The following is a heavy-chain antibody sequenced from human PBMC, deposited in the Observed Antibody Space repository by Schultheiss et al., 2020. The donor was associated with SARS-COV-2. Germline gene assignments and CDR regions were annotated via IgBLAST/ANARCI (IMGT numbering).Heavy chain of an antibody. CDR1: GYSIRSGYY. D-gene: IGHD1-26*01. CDR2: IYHSGST. V-gene: IGHV4-38-2*02. J-gene: IGHJ3*02. CDR3: ARKSGSYRNDAFDI. Sequence: SQTLSLTCTFSGYSIRSGYYWGWIRQPPGKGLEWIGSIYHSGSTYYNPSLKSRVTISVDTSKNQFSLKLSSVTAADTAVYYCARKSGSYRNDAFDIWGQGTRVTV.